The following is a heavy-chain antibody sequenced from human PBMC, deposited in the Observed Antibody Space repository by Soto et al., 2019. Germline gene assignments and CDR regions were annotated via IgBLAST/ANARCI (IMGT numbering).Heavy chain of an antibody. CDR3: ARGNRYTGDDVWENRYGFDY. CDR2: IIPIFGTT. J-gene: IGHJ4*02. Sequence: QVQMVPSGAEVTKPGSSVKVSCQASGGTFRNYAISWVRQAPGQGLEWMGGIIPIFGTTNYAQKFEGRVTISADESTNTAYRDLSSLRSEDTAVYYCARGNRYTGDDVWENRYGFDYWCQGTLVTVSS. D-gene: IGHD3-16*01. CDR1: GGTFRNYA. V-gene: IGHV1-69*12.